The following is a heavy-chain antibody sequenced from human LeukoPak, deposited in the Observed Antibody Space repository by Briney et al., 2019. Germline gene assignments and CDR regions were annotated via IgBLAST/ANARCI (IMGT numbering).Heavy chain of an antibody. CDR1: TYSISRGYY. J-gene: IGHJ4*02. CDR2: IYHSGST. Sequence: SVTLSLTCAVSTYSISRGYYWGWIRQPPGKGLEWSESIYHSGSTYYNPSLKSRVTISVDTSKDQFSLKLSSVTAADTAVYYCARAHYYDRSGYYRAFDYWGQGTLVTVSS. CDR3: ARAHYYDRSGYYRAFDY. V-gene: IGHV4-38-2*01. D-gene: IGHD3-22*01.